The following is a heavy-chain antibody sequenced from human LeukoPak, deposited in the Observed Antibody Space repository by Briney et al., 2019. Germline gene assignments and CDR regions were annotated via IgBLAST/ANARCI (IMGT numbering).Heavy chain of an antibody. J-gene: IGHJ1*01. Sequence: GGSLRLSCAASGFTFSSYAMNWVRQAPGKGLEWVSAISGSGSSTYYADSVKGRFIISRDNSKNTLYLQMNSLRAEDTVIYYCAKELGYCSAGRCEYFQHWGQGTLVTVSS. CDR2: ISGSGSST. D-gene: IGHD2-15*01. CDR3: AKELGYCSAGRCEYFQH. V-gene: IGHV3-23*01. CDR1: GFTFSSYA.